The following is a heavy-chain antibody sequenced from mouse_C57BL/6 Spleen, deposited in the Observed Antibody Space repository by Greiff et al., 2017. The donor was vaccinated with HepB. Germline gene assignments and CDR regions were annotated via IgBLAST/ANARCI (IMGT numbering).Heavy chain of an antibody. J-gene: IGHJ2*01. CDR3: AREDYSNLNYFDY. Sequence: DVHLVESGGGLVKPGGSLKLSCAASGFTFSSYAMSWVRQTPEKRLEWVATISDGGSYTYYPDNVKGRFTISRDNAKNNLYLQMSHLKSEDTAMYDCAREDYSNLNYFDYWGQGTTLTVSS. CDR2: ISDGGSYT. V-gene: IGHV5-4*01. D-gene: IGHD2-5*01. CDR1: GFTFSSYA.